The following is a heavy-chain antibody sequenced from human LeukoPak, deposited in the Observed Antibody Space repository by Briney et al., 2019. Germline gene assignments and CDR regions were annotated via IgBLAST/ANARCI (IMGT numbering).Heavy chain of an antibody. D-gene: IGHD3-16*02. Sequence: PSETLSLTCTVSGGSISSSSYYWGWIRQPPGKGLEWIGSIYYSGSTYYNPSLKSRVTISVDTSKNQFSLKLSSVTAADTAVYYCARKDRLIVDAFDIWGQGTMVTVSS. J-gene: IGHJ3*02. CDR3: ARKDRLIVDAFDI. CDR2: IYYSGST. V-gene: IGHV4-39*07. CDR1: GGSISSSSYY.